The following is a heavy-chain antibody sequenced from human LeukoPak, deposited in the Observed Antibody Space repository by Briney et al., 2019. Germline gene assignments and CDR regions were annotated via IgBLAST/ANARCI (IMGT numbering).Heavy chain of an antibody. V-gene: IGHV4-34*08. CDR1: GFSFSTDP. J-gene: IGHJ4*02. CDR2: INHSGST. Sequence: GSLRLSCVASGFSFSTDPMNWVRQPPGKGLEWIGEINHSGSTNYNPSLKSRVTISVDTSKNQFSLKLSSVTAADTAVYYCALNYHFDYWGQGTLVTVSS. CDR3: ALNYHFDY. D-gene: IGHD4-11*01.